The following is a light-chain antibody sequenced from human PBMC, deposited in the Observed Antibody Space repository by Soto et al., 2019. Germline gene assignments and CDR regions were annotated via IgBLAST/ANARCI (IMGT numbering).Light chain of an antibody. J-gene: IGLJ2*01. CDR1: SGDVGVYNY. Sequence: QSALTQPASVSGSPGQSITISCTGTSGDVGVYNYVSWYQHHPGQVPKLFIHGVSTRPSGLSHRFSGSKSGNTAYLTISGLHAEDEDDYYCTSYTSSRTLVFGGGTKLTVL. CDR3: TSYTSSRTLV. V-gene: IGLV2-14*01. CDR2: GVS.